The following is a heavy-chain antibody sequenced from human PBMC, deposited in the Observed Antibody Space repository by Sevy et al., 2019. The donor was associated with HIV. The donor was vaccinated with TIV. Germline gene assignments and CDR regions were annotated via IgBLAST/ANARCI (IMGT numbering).Heavy chain of an antibody. Sequence: GGSLRLSCAGTGFIFSDYYMSWIRQAPGKGLEWLSYIGSSGSHKNYADSVKGRFTISRDNAKSSLFLEMNGLRIEDTAVYFCARVVGGREGFEYWGQGTLVTVSS. CDR1: GFIFSDYY. D-gene: IGHD1-26*01. CDR2: IGSSGSHK. J-gene: IGHJ4*02. CDR3: ARVVGGREGFEY. V-gene: IGHV3-11*04.